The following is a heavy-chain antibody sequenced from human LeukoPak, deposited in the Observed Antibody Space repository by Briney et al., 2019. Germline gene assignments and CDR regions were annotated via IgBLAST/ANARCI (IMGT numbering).Heavy chain of an antibody. CDR2: INPNSGGT. CDR3: ARVGMSSYGMDV. V-gene: IGHV1-2*04. CDR1: GYTFTSYD. J-gene: IGHJ6*02. D-gene: IGHD3-10*01. Sequence: ASVKVSCKASGYTFTSYDINWVRQATGQGLEWMGWINPNSGGTNYAQKFQGWVTMTRDTSISTAYMELSRLRSDDTAVYYCARVGMSSYGMDVWGQGTTVTVSS.